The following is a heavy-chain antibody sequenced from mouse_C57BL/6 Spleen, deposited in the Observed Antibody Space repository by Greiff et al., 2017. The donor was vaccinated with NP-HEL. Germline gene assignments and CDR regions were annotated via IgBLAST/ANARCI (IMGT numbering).Heavy chain of an antibody. CDR2: INYDGSST. CDR1: GFTFSDYY. D-gene: IGHD2-4*01. Sequence: DVHLVESEGGLVQPGSSMKLSCTASGFTFSDYYMAWVRQVPEKGLEWVANINYDGSSTYYLDSLKSRFIISRDNAKNILYLQMSSLKSEDTATYYCARDGLRRGFAYWGQGTLVTVSA. J-gene: IGHJ3*01. CDR3: ARDGLRRGFAY. V-gene: IGHV5-16*01.